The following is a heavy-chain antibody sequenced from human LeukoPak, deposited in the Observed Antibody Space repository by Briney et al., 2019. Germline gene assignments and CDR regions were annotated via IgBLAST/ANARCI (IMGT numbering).Heavy chain of an antibody. CDR2: ISAYNGNT. CDR3: ARGGIPEPFDY. V-gene: IGHV1-18*01. Sequence: ASVKVSCKASGYAFTCYGICWVRQAHGPGLERMGWISAYNGNTNYAQKLQGRVTMTTDTSTSTAYMELRSLRSDDTAVDYCARGGIPEPFDYWGQGTLVTVSS. D-gene: IGHD1-14*01. J-gene: IGHJ4*02. CDR1: GYAFTCYG.